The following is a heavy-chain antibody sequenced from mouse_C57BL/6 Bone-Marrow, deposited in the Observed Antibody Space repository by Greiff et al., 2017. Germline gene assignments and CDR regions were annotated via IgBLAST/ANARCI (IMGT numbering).Heavy chain of an antibody. J-gene: IGHJ4*01. CDR2: IDPNSGGT. CDR1: GYTFTSYW. V-gene: IGHV1-72*01. CDR3: AKNYGSSSYYYAMDY. D-gene: IGHD1-1*01. Sequence: QVQLQQPGAELVKPGASVKLSCKASGYTFTSYWMHWVKQRPGRGLEWIGRIDPNSGGTKYNEKFKSKATLTVDKPSSTAYMQLSSLTSEDSAVYYGAKNYGSSSYYYAMDYWGQGTSVTVSS.